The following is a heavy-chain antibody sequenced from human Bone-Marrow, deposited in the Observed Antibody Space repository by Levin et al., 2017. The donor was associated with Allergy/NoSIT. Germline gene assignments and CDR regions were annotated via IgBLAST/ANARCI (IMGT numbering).Heavy chain of an antibody. CDR2: IKSKTDGGTT. CDR1: GFTFSNAW. V-gene: IGHV3-15*01. D-gene: IGHD3-10*01. Sequence: LSLTCAASGFTFSNAWMSWVRQAPGKGLEWVGRIKSKTDGGTTDYAAPVKGRFTISRDDSKNTLYLQMNSLKTEDTAVYYCTTTPMVQGVIPYYYYMDVWGKGTTVTVSS. CDR3: TTTPMVQGVIPYYYYMDV. J-gene: IGHJ6*03.